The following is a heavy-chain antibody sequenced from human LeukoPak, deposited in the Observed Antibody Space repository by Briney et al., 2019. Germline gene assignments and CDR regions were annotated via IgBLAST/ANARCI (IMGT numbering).Heavy chain of an antibody. CDR2: INQSGST. CDR3: ARGARDGYNQPFSY. V-gene: IGHV4-34*01. Sequence: SETLSLTCADYGGSFSGYYWSWIRQPPGKGLEWIGEINQSGSTNYNPSLKSRVTISVDTSKNQFSLKLSSVTAADTAVYYCARGARDGYNQPFSYWGQGTLVTVSS. CDR1: GGSFSGYY. J-gene: IGHJ4*02. D-gene: IGHD5-24*01.